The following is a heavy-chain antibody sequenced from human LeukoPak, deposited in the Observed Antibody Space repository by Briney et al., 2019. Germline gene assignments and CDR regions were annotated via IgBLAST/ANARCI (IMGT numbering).Heavy chain of an antibody. CDR3: ARVASSGWPTWRRYYYGMDV. V-gene: IGHV4-34*01. CDR1: GGSFSGYY. J-gene: IGHJ6*02. D-gene: IGHD6-19*01. CDR2: INHSGST. Sequence: SSETLSLTCAVYGGSFSGYYWSWIRQPPGKGLEWIGEINHSGSTNYNPSLKSRVTISVDTSKNQFSLKLSSVTPEDTAVYYCARVASSGWPTWRRYYYGMDVWGQGTTVTVSS.